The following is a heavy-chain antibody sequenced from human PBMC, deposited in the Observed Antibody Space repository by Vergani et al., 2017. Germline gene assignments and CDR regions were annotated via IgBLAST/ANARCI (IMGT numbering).Heavy chain of an antibody. CDR3: TTDPRYCGDGSCYWLRDHHYYGMDV. D-gene: IGHD2-21*01. J-gene: IGHJ6*02. CDR1: GFSFRNAW. Sequence: VQILQSGGGIVKPGGSLRLSCVASGFSFRNAWMNWVRRTPGKGLEWVGRIKSTFDRGTTDYAAAVKGRFTISRDDSKNTLFLQMNGLKTEDIGVYYCTTDPRYCGDGSCYWLRDHHYYGMDVWGQGTTVTVSS. CDR2: IKSTFDRGTT. V-gene: IGHV3-15*07.